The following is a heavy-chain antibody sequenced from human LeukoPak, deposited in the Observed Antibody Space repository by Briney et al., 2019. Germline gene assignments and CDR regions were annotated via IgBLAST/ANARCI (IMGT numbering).Heavy chain of an antibody. Sequence: ASVKVSCKASGYTFTSYAMHWVRRAPGQRLEWMGWINAGNGNTKYSQKFQGRVTITRDTSASTAYMELSSLRSEDTAVYYCARDPASMVRGVFDYWGQGTLVTVSS. J-gene: IGHJ4*02. CDR2: INAGNGNT. V-gene: IGHV1-3*01. CDR3: ARDPASMVRGVFDY. D-gene: IGHD3-10*01. CDR1: GYTFTSYA.